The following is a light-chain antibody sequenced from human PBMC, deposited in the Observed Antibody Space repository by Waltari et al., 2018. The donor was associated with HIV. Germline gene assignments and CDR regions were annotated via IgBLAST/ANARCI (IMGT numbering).Light chain of an antibody. J-gene: IGLJ3*02. Sequence: QSALTQPASVSGSPGQSITISCTGTTSAVGSYTYVSWYQLHPGKAPKLIIYEVTNRPSGVSDRFSGSKSGNTASLTVSGLQADDEADYYCSSFTVTNTLVFGGGTRLTVL. V-gene: IGLV2-14*01. CDR1: TSAVGSYTY. CDR3: SSFTVTNTLV. CDR2: EVT.